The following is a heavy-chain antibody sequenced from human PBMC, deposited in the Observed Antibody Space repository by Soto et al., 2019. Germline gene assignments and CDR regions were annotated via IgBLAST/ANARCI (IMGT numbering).Heavy chain of an antibody. Sequence: GGSLRLSCAASGLTFTSDAMSWVRQAPGKGLEWVSAISGSGGSTYYADSVKGRFTISRDNSKNTLYLQMNSLRAEDTAVYYCAKDYKRQPSPYYYYGMDVWGQGTTGTVSS. CDR2: ISGSGGST. CDR1: GLTFTSDA. CDR3: AKDYKRQPSPYYYYGMDV. J-gene: IGHJ6*02. V-gene: IGHV3-23*01. D-gene: IGHD6-13*01.